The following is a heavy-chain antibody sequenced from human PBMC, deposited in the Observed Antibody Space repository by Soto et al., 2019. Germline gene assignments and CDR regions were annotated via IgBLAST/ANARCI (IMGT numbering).Heavy chain of an antibody. V-gene: IGHV3-13*01. CDR2: IGTAGDT. D-gene: IGHD5-18*01. CDR3: ARGEGYSYGYDYYCYGMDV. Sequence: GGSLRLSCAASGFTFSSYDMHWVRQATGKGLEWVSAIGTAGDTYYPGSVKGRFTISRENAKNSLYLQMNSLRSEDTAVYYCARGEGYSYGYDYYCYGMDVWGQGTTVTVSS. CDR1: GFTFSSYD. J-gene: IGHJ6*02.